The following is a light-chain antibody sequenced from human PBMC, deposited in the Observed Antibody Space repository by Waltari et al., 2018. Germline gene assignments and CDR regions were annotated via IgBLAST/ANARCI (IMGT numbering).Light chain of an antibody. V-gene: IGKV3-20*01. Sequence: SGRASQRGGMALYRHQPNPGHAPRLHIYGASSSATGIPDRFTGSGSGTDFSLTISRLEPEDVAVYYCQMYVRLPVTFGQGTKVEI. CDR1: QRGGMAL. CDR3: QMYVRLPVT. CDR2: GAS. J-gene: IGKJ1*01.